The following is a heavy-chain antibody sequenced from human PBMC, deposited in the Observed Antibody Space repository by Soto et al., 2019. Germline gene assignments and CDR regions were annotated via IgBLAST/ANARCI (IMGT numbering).Heavy chain of an antibody. CDR3: ARGIGISITIFGVAPSDY. J-gene: IGHJ4*02. CDR2: ISSSSSYI. V-gene: IGHV3-21*01. D-gene: IGHD3-3*01. Sequence: GGSLRLSCAASGFTFSSYSMNWVRQAPGKGLEWVSSISSSSSYIYYADSVKGRFTISRDNAKNSLYLQMNSLRAEDTAVYYCARGIGISITIFGVAPSDYWGQGTLVPVSS. CDR1: GFTFSSYS.